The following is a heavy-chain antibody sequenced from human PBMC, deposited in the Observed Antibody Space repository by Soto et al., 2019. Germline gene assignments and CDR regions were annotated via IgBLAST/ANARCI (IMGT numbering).Heavy chain of an antibody. CDR1: GGSISSYY. J-gene: IGHJ3*02. V-gene: IGHV4-59*08. Sequence: SETLSLTCTVSGGSISSYYWSWIRQPPGKGLEWIGYIYYSGSTNYNPSLKSRVTISVDTSKNQFSLKLSSVTAADTAVYYCASSVGYCSGGSCRDIWGQGTMVTVSS. CDR3: ASSVGYCSGGSCRDI. CDR2: IYYSGST. D-gene: IGHD2-15*01.